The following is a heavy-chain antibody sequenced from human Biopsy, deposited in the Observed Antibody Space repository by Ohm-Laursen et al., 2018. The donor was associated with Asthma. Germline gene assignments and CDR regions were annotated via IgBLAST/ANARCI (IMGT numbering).Heavy chain of an antibody. Sequence: SLRLSCAASGFTFSHYGMHWVRQAPGKGLEWVAVMSFDGRQTYYADSVKGRLTISRDNSKNTLYLQMNSLRAEDTAVYYCAKERYYDFWSGYPIWGQGTMVTVSS. J-gene: IGHJ3*02. D-gene: IGHD3-3*01. V-gene: IGHV3-30*18. CDR3: AKERYYDFWSGYPI. CDR2: MSFDGRQT. CDR1: GFTFSHYG.